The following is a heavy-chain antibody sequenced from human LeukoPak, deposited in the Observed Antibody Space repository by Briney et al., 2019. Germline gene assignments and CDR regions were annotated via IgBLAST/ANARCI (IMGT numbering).Heavy chain of an antibody. CDR1: GFTFSTYW. J-gene: IGHJ4*02. V-gene: IGHV3-7*01. CDR3: ATYGSGSYYYFDY. CDR2: IKEDGSEK. Sequence: PGGSLRLSCAASGFTFSTYWMSWVRQAPGKGLEWVANIKEDGSEKYYGDSVKGPFTISRDNAKNSLYLQMTSLRAEDTAVYYCATYGSGSYYYFDYWGQGTLVTVSS. D-gene: IGHD3-10*01.